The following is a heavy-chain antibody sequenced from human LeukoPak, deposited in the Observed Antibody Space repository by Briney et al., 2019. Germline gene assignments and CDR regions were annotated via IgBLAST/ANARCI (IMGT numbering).Heavy chain of an antibody. J-gene: IGHJ4*02. CDR1: VGTFSSYA. V-gene: IGHV1-69*04. Sequence: SVNVSCKASVGTFSSYAISWVRQAPGQGLEWMGRIIPILGIANYAQKFQGRVTITADKSTSTAYMELSSLRSEDTAVYYCARDRSTVTTYPDYWGQGTLVTVSS. CDR2: IIPILGIA. D-gene: IGHD4-11*01. CDR3: ARDRSTVTTYPDY.